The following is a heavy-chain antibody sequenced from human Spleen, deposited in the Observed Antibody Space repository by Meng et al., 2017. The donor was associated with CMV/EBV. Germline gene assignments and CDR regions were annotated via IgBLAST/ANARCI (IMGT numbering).Heavy chain of an antibody. J-gene: IGHJ4*02. CDR2: INHSGST. CDR3: AVGPHGHSRRTFDY. Sequence: VRLQQWGAGLLKPSETLSLTFAVYGGSFSGYYWSWIRQPPGKGLEWSGEINHSGSTNYNPSLKSRVTISVDTSKNHFSLKLSSVTAADTAVYYCAVGPHGHSRRTFDYWGQGTLVTVSS. D-gene: IGHD1-14*01. V-gene: IGHV4-34*01. CDR1: GGSFSGYY.